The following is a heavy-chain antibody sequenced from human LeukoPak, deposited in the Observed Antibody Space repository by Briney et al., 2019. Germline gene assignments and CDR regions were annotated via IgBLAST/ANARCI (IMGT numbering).Heavy chain of an antibody. CDR2: IYYSGST. V-gene: IGHV4-31*03. CDR3: ARVTGYSSSWPLYFDY. Sequence: PSETLSLTCTVSGGSISSGGYYWSWIRQHPGKGLEWIGYIYYSGSTNYNPSLKSRVTISVDTSKNQFSLKLSSVTAADTAVYYCARVTGYSSSWPLYFDYWGQGTLVTVSS. J-gene: IGHJ4*02. D-gene: IGHD6-13*01. CDR1: GGSISSGGYY.